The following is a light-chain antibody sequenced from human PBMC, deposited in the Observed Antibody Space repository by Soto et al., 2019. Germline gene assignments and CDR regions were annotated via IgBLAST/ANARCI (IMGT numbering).Light chain of an antibody. CDR3: QQYHNWPA. V-gene: IGKV3-15*01. Sequence: EIVMTQSPATLSVSPGERATLSCRASQSVFRSLAWYQQKPGQAPRLLIYGAATRATGIPGRFSGSGSGTEFTLTISSLQSEDFAVYYCQQYHNWPAFGQGTKVEIK. CDR1: QSVFRS. CDR2: GAA. J-gene: IGKJ1*01.